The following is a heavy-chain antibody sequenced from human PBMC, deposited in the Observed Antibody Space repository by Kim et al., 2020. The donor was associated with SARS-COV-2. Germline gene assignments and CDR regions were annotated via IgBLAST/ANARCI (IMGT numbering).Heavy chain of an antibody. Sequence: GGSLRLSCAVSGFTLSDYWMHWVRQAPGKGLVWVSRINRDGSGTNYADSVKGRFTISSDNAKNTLYLQMNSLRVDDTAVYYCARESSGGYYMEVWGIGTT. CDR2: INRDGSGT. CDR1: GFTLSDYW. D-gene: IGHD3-22*01. CDR3: ARESSGGYYMEV. V-gene: IGHV3-74*01. J-gene: IGHJ6*03.